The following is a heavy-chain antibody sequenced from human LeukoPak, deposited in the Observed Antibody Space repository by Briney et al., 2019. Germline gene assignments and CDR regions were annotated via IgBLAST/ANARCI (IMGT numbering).Heavy chain of an antibody. V-gene: IGHV4-59*08. Sequence: SDTQSLICTVSGRSISSYYGTWTRQPPGKGLEWVGYIYYSGSTKYNPSLKNRVTISVETSKNQFSLNLTSLTAADTAIYYCARLSYYYDSSESDIWSQGTMVTVSS. CDR3: ARLSYYYDSSESDI. CDR2: IYYSGST. J-gene: IGHJ3*02. CDR1: GRSISSYY. D-gene: IGHD3-22*01.